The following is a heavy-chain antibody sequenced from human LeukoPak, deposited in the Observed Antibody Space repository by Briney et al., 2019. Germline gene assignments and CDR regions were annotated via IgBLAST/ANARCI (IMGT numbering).Heavy chain of an antibody. D-gene: IGHD3-3*01. CDR1: GGTFSSYA. J-gene: IGHJ4*02. CDR3: AFVDFDY. Sequence: SVKVSCKASGGTFSSYAISWVRQAPGQGLEWMGRVIPILGIPNYAQKFQGRVTITADKSTSTAYMELRSLRSEDTAVYYCAFVDFDYWGQGTLVTVSS. CDR2: VIPILGIP. V-gene: IGHV1-69*04.